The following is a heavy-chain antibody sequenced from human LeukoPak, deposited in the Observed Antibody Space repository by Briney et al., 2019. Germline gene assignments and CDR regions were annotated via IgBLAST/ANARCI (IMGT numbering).Heavy chain of an antibody. Sequence: GGSVRLSCAASGFTFSIYEMNWVRQAPGEGLECVSYIRSSDSNIYHADSVKGRFTISRDNAKNSLYLQMNSLRAEDTAVYYCARDSGYYDSSGPYYGMDVWGQGTTVTVSS. CDR3: ARDSGYYDSSGPYYGMDV. J-gene: IGHJ6*02. V-gene: IGHV3-48*03. CDR2: IRSSDSNI. D-gene: IGHD3-22*01. CDR1: GFTFSIYE.